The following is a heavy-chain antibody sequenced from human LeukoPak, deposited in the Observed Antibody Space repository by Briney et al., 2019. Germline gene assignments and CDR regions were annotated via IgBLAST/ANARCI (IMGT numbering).Heavy chain of an antibody. J-gene: IGHJ4*02. CDR1: GGSVNSVGSY. Sequence: SESLSLTFTVSGGSVNSVGSYCSWIRQPPGKGLEWIGYIYYTGSTDYNPSLRSRVTISLDTSKNQFSLKLNSVTAADTAVYYWATDGNFYHFDSWGQGTLVTVSS. D-gene: IGHD3-3*01. V-gene: IGHV4-61*08. CDR3: ATDGNFYHFDS. CDR2: IYYTGST.